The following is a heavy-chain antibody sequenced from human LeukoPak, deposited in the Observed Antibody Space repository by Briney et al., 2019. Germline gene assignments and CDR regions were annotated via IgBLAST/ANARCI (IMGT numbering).Heavy chain of an antibody. V-gene: IGHV3-30*18. CDR1: GFTFSSYG. Sequence: GGSLGLSCAASGFTFSSYGMHWVRQAPGKGLEGVAVISYDGSNKYYADSVKGRFTISRDNSKNTLYLQMNSLRAEDRAVYYCAKDGHSSGWAHDYWGQGTLVTVSS. CDR3: AKDGHSSGWAHDY. CDR2: ISYDGSNK. J-gene: IGHJ4*02. D-gene: IGHD6-19*01.